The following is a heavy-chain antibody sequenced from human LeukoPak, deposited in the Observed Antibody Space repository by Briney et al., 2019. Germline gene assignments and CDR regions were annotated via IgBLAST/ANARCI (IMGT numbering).Heavy chain of an antibody. D-gene: IGHD3-10*01. CDR3: ARGGYYGSGSPTAFDI. CDR1: GGTFSSYA. J-gene: IGHJ3*02. V-gene: IGHV1-69*13. CDR2: IIPIFGTP. Sequence: ASVKVSCKASGGTFSSYAISWVRQAPGQGLEWMGGIIPIFGTPNYAQKFQGRVTITADESTTTAYMQLSSLRSEDTAVYYCARGGYYGSGSPTAFDIWGQGTMVTVSS.